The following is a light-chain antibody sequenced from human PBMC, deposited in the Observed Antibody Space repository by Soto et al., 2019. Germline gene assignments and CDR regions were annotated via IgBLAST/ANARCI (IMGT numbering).Light chain of an antibody. CDR2: DVS. CDR1: SSDVGNYDY. Sequence: QSALTQPRSVSGSPGQSVTISCTGTSSDVGNYDYVSWYQQHPGKAPKLMIYDVSKRPSGVPDRFSASKSGNRASLTISGLQAEDEADYYCCSYAGSYTVVFGGGTKLTVL. J-gene: IGLJ2*01. V-gene: IGLV2-11*01. CDR3: CSYAGSYTVV.